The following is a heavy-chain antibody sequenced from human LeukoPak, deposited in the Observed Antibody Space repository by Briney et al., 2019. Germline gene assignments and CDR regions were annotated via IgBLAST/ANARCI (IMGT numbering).Heavy chain of an antibody. Sequence: SVKVSCKASGGTFSSYAISWVRQAPGQGLEWMGRIIPILGIANYAQKFQGRATITADKSTSTAYMELSSLRSEDTAVYYCARGRGYYDSSGYYYVGAFDIWGQGTMVTVSS. CDR1: GGTFSSYA. CDR3: ARGRGYYDSSGYYYVGAFDI. J-gene: IGHJ3*02. D-gene: IGHD3-22*01. CDR2: IIPILGIA. V-gene: IGHV1-69*04.